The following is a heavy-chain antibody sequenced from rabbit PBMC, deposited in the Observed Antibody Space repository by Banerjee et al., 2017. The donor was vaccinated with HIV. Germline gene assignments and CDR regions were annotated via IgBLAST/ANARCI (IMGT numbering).Heavy chain of an antibody. CDR1: GFTISSAYD. D-gene: IGHD2-1*01. J-gene: IGHJ6*01. CDR3: TRQSDL. V-gene: IGHV1S40*01. CDR2: IYVGSGGST. Sequence: QSLEESGGDLVKPGASLTLTCTASGFTISSAYDMCWVRQAPGKGLEWIACIYVGSGGSTYYATWAKGRFTISKTSSTTVTLQMTSLTAADTATYFCTRQSDLWGPGTLVTVS.